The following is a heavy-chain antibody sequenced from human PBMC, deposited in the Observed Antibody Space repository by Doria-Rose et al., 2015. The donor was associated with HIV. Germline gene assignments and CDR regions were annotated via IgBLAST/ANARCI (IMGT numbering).Heavy chain of an antibody. J-gene: IGHJ5*02. V-gene: IGHV4-39*07. CDR2: VSYGGNA. CDR3: ARDLGLGTDL. CDR1: GGSVSSSSYF. Sequence: GPGLVKPSETLSLTCNVSGGSVSSSSYFWCWIRQTPGKGLEWVASVSYGGNAHYNPSLRSRVTISTDTSKNQFSLKLTSVTAADAAVYYCARDLGLGTDLWGQGTLVTVFS. D-gene: IGHD3-16*01.